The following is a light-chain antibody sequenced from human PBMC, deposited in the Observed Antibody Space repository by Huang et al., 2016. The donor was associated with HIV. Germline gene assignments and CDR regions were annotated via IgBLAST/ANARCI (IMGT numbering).Light chain of an antibody. V-gene: IGKV3-20*01. CDR1: QSVSSSY. J-gene: IGKJ1*01. CDR3: QQYGGSPRT. CDR2: GAS. Sequence: EIVLTQSPGTLSWSLGERATISCRASQSVSSSYLAWYQHKPGQAPRLLIYGASTRATGIPDRFSGSGSGTDFTLTISRLEPEDFAVYYCQQYGGSPRTFGQGTKVEIK.